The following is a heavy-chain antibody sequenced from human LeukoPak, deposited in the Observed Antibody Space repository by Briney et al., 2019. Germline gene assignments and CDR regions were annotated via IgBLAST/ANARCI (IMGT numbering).Heavy chain of an antibody. V-gene: IGHV1-2*02. Sequence: VASVKVSCKASGYTFSGYFLHWVRQAPGRGLEWMGWITPNSGGTNYAQKFQGRVTMTRDTSSNTAYMELSSLTSDDTAVYYCARPLKSGNYGRFDSWGQGILVTVSS. D-gene: IGHD1-26*01. J-gene: IGHJ5*01. CDR2: ITPNSGGT. CDR1: GYTFSGYF. CDR3: ARPLKSGNYGRFDS.